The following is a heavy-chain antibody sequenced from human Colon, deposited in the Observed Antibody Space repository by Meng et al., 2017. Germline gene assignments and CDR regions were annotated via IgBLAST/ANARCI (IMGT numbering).Heavy chain of an antibody. J-gene: IGHJ4*02. V-gene: IGHV3-30*18. CDR2: ISNDGSSK. Sequence: QVQLVESGGGVVQPGRSLRRSWAASGFTFSSYGMHWVRQAPGKGLEWVAVISNDGSSKYYADSVKGRFTISRDNSKNTLNLQMNSLRAEDTAVYYCAKDRLDGYNYNFDYWGQGTLVTVSS. D-gene: IGHD5-24*01. CDR3: AKDRLDGYNYNFDY. CDR1: GFTFSSYG.